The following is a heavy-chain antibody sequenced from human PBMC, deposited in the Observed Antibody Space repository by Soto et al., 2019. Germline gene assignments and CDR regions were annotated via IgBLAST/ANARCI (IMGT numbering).Heavy chain of an antibody. D-gene: IGHD2-2*01. Sequence: ASVKVSCKASGGTFSSYAISWVRQAPGQGLEWMGWLNPKSGGTNFAQKFQGRVILTSDTSISTAYMAVSRLRSDDTAFYYCATDIASTSFYWGQGTLVTVSS. CDR1: GGTFSSYA. CDR3: ATDIASTSFY. J-gene: IGHJ4*02. CDR2: LNPKSGGT. V-gene: IGHV1-2*02.